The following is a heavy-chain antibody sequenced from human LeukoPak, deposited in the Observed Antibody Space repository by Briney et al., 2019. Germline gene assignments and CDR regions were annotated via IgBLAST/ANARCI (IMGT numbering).Heavy chain of an antibody. D-gene: IGHD3-10*01. CDR1: GGSISSSSYY. J-gene: IGHJ4*02. CDR2: IYYSGST. Sequence: SETLSLTCTVSGGSISSSSYYWGWIRQPPGKGLEWIGSIYYSGSTYYNPSLKSRVTISVDTSKNQFSLKLSSVTAADTAVYYCARVRGGYYYFDYWGQGTLVTVSS. V-gene: IGHV4-39*07. CDR3: ARVRGGYYYFDY.